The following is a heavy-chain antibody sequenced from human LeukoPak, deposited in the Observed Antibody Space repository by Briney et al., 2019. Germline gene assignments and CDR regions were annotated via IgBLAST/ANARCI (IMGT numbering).Heavy chain of an antibody. J-gene: IGHJ6*02. D-gene: IGHD2-15*01. CDR1: GFTLSNYG. CDR3: AKDALVGGVRYYGMDV. Sequence: GGSVRLSCAVSGFTLSNYGMHWVRQAPGKGLEWVAGISYDGSNEDYADSVKGGVTISRDNSKNTLYQQIKSLTAEDTAVYYCAKDALVGGVRYYGMDVWGQGNTVTASS. CDR2: ISYDGSNE. V-gene: IGHV3-30*18.